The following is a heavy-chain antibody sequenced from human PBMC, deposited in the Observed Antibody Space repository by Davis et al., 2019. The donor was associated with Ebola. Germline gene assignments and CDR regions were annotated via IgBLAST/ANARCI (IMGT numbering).Heavy chain of an antibody. CDR1: GGSISSSSYY. J-gene: IGHJ4*02. D-gene: IGHD2-8*02. CDR2: IYYSGST. V-gene: IGHV4-39*01. CDR3: ARNPWWRGTPFDY. Sequence: SETLSLTCTVSGGSISSSSYYWGWIRQPPGKGLEWIGSIYYSGSTYYNPSLKSRLTISVDTSKNQFSLKLSSVTAADTAVYYCARNPWWRGTPFDYWGQGTLVTVSS.